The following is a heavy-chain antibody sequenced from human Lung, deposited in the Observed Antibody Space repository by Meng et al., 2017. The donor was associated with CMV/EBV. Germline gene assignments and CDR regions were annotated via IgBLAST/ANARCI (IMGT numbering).Heavy chain of an antibody. V-gene: IGHV1-46*01. CDR1: GYTFTNYF. D-gene: IGHD1-26*01. CDR3: ARDSSGSYYGAFDI. Sequence: ASXXVSXKASGYTFTNYFMHWVRQGPGQGLEWMGVINTGSGSTNYAQKFQGRVSMTRDTSTSTVYMEVSSLRSEDTAVYFCARDSSGSYYGAFDIWGRGTXVT. J-gene: IGHJ3*02. CDR2: INTGSGST.